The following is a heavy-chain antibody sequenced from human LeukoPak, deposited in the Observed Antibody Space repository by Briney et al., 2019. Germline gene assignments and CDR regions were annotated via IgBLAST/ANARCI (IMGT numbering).Heavy chain of an antibody. Sequence: GGSLRLSCIASGFTFSDYYMEWVRQAPGKGLKWVGRSRDKANTYTTEYAASVKGRFTISRDDSKNSLYLQMNSLETEDTAVYYCVRTVSNGLHVFDTWGQGTKVTVSS. CDR3: VRTVSNGLHVFDT. D-gene: IGHD3-10*01. J-gene: IGHJ3*02. CDR2: SRDKANTYTT. V-gene: IGHV3-72*01. CDR1: GFTFSDYY.